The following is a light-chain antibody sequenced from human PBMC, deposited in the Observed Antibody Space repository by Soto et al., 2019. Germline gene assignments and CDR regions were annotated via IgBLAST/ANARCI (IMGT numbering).Light chain of an antibody. CDR3: CSYAGVSGV. Sequence: QSALTQPASVSASPGQSITISCTGTSSDVGGYDLVSWYQQRPGKAPKLMIYEGNKRPSGVSSRFSGSKSGNTASLTISGLQAEDDADYYCCSYAGVSGVFGGGTKLTVL. J-gene: IGLJ3*02. V-gene: IGLV2-23*01. CDR2: EGN. CDR1: SSDVGGYDL.